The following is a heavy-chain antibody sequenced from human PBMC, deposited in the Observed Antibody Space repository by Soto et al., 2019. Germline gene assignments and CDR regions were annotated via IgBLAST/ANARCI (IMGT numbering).Heavy chain of an antibody. CDR2: IYYSGST. D-gene: IGHD5-18*01. CDR3: ARDRSGYSYGNFDY. Sequence: SETLSLTCTVSGGSISSGGYYWSWIRQHPGKGLEWIGYIYYSGSTYYNPSLKSRVTISVDTSKNQFSLKLSSVTAADTAVYYCARDRSGYSYGNFDYWGQGTLVTVS. V-gene: IGHV4-31*02. J-gene: IGHJ4*02. CDR1: GGSISSGGYY.